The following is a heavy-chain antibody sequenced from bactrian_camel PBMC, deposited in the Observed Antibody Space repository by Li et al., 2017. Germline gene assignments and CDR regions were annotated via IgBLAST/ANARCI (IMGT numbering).Heavy chain of an antibody. Sequence: QVQLVESGGGSVQAGGSLKLTCAGSAYILEQCGMGRFRQAPGKEENLVSLRRDGTTVYSDSVKGRFTISQDRTKNILYLQMNDLKDEDTGMYYCAALNSSSGGRFAWSSDFRGQGTQVTVS. CDR2: LRRDGTT. CDR1: AYILEQCG. V-gene: IGHV3S60*01. CDR3: AALNSSSGGRFAWSSDF. J-gene: IGHJ4*01. D-gene: IGHD1*01.